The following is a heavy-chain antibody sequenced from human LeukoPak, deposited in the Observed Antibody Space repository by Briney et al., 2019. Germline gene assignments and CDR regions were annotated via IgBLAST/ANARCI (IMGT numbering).Heavy chain of an antibody. Sequence: PGESLKISGKGSGYSFTTYWIAWVRQMPGKGLEWMGIIYPGDSDTTYSPSFQGQVTISADNSISTAHLQWSSLKASDTAMYYCATFTAYSRSSDYHFDYWGQGTLVTVSS. D-gene: IGHD6-6*01. CDR1: GYSFTTYW. J-gene: IGHJ4*02. CDR2: IYPGDSDT. CDR3: ATFTAYSRSSDYHFDY. V-gene: IGHV5-51*01.